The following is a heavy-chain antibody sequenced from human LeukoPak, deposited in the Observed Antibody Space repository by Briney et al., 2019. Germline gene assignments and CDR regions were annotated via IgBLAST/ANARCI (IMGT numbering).Heavy chain of an antibody. CDR3: AKVKSSLTLIGA. CDR2: ISGAGDIA. CDR1: GFLFSRCA. J-gene: IGHJ5*02. D-gene: IGHD2-8*01. V-gene: IGHV3-23*01. Sequence: PGGSLRLSCAASGFLFSRCAMSWVRQAPGKGLEWVSSISGAGDIAHYAESVKGRFTICRDNSGNTLYVQMDSLRAEDTAVYYCAKVKSSLTLIGAWGQGTLVTVSS.